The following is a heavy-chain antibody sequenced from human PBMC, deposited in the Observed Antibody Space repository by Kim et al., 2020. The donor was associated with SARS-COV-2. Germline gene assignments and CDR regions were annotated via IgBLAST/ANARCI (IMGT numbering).Heavy chain of an antibody. V-gene: IGHV3-23*01. Sequence: DAVKGRFTISRDKSKNTLYLQMNSLRADDTAVYFCAKDRSVVTPSLGYFDYWGQGTLVTVSS. J-gene: IGHJ4*02. CDR3: AKDRSVVTPSLGYFDY. D-gene: IGHD3-22*01.